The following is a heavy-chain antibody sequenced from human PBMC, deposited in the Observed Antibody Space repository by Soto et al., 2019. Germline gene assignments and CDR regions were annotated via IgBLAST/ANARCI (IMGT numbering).Heavy chain of an antibody. Sequence: PSETLSLTCTVSGGSISSYYWSWIRQPPGKGLEWIGYIYYSGSTNYNPSLKSRVTISVDTSKNQFSLKLSSVTAADTAVYYCASFRWEHGPAFDIWDQGTMVTVSS. CDR3: ASFRWEHGPAFDI. CDR1: GGSISSYY. J-gene: IGHJ3*02. CDR2: IYYSGST. V-gene: IGHV4-59*01. D-gene: IGHD1-26*01.